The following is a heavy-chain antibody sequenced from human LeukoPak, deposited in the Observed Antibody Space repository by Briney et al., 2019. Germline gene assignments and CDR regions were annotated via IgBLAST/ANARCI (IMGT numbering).Heavy chain of an antibody. CDR3: EASWHY. Sequence: TGGSLRLSCSASGFTFSSYVMHWVRRAPGKGLEWVATISYDEDNIYYADSVKGRFTISRDNSKDTLFLQMNSLKIEDTAIYYCEASWHYWGQGTLVTVSS. V-gene: IGHV3-30*03. D-gene: IGHD1-26*01. J-gene: IGHJ4*02. CDR2: ISYDEDNI. CDR1: GFTFSSYV.